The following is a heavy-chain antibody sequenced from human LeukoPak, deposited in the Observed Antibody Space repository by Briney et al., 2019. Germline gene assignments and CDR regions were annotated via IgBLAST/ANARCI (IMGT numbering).Heavy chain of an antibody. CDR2: IYYSGST. J-gene: IGHJ4*02. D-gene: IGHD2/OR15-2a*01. CDR1: GGSISSGGYS. V-gene: IGHV4-31*03. Sequence: PSQTLSLTCTVSGGSISSGGYSWSWIRQHPGKGLEWIGYIYYSGSTYYNPSLKSRVTISVETSKNQFSLQLSSVTAADTAVYYCARSQGFYDYWGQGTRVTVSS. CDR3: ARSQGFYDY.